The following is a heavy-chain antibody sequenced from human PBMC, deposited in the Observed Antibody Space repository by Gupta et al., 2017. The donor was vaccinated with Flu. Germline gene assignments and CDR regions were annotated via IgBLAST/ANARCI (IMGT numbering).Heavy chain of an antibody. Sequence: EVHLAESGGGLVQPGRSLRLSCVGSGFKFHDFAIHWVRQVAGKGLEWVSGINWNSGGMAYADSVKGRFSISRDNAKNSVYLQMDSLRPDNTGVYYCTKGIYGSGTNVFDYWGQGTLVTVSS. CDR3: TKGIYGSGTNVFDY. J-gene: IGHJ4*02. CDR2: INWNSGGM. D-gene: IGHD3-10*01. V-gene: IGHV3-9*01. CDR1: GFKFHDFA.